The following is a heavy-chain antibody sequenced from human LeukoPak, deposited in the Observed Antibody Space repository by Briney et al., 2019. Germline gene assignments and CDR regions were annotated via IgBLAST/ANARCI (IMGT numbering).Heavy chain of an antibody. D-gene: IGHD3-9*01. V-gene: IGHV1-2*02. CDR2: FNPNSGGS. Sequence: ASVKVSCKASGYTFTDYYIQWVRQAPGQGLEWMGWFNPNSGGSDYAQKFQGRVTMTGDTSISSGYMELSRLISDDPAVDYCARGERRYFEKTGFDSWGQGTLVTVSS. CDR1: GYTFTDYY. CDR3: ARGERRYFEKTGFDS. J-gene: IGHJ5*01.